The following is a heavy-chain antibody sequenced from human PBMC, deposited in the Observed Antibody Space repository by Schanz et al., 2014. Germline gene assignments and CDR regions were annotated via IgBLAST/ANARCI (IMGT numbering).Heavy chain of an antibody. J-gene: IGHJ5*02. CDR2: ISTSGTYM. Sequence: EVQLVESGGGLVKPGGSLRLSCVASGFAFSSFAMTWVRQAPGRGLEWVSSISTSGTYMYIADSLKGRLTISRDNSKNTLYLQMNSLRPEDTAVYYCARGRVLESWGQGTLVNVSS. V-gene: IGHV3-21*01. CDR1: GFAFSSFA. D-gene: IGHD1-1*01. CDR3: ARGRVLES.